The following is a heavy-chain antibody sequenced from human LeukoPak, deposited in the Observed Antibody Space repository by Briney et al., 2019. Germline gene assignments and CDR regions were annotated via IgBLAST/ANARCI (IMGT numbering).Heavy chain of an antibody. D-gene: IGHD6-6*01. CDR1: GFTVSSNY. Sequence: GGSLRLSCAASGFTVSSNYMSWVRQAPGKGLEWVSAISGSGGSTYYADSVKGRFTISRDNSKNTLYLQMNSLGAEDTAVYYCAKGDIAARHQDAFDIWGQGTMVTVSS. CDR3: AKGDIAARHQDAFDI. J-gene: IGHJ3*02. V-gene: IGHV3-23*01. CDR2: ISGSGGST.